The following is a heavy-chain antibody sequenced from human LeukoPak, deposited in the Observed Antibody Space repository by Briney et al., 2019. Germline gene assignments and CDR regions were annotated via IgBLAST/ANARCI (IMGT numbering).Heavy chain of an antibody. D-gene: IGHD5-12*01. CDR1: AFNFTAYW. V-gene: IGHV3-74*01. Sequence: PGGSLRLSCASSAFNFTAYWMHWVRQDPRQGLLWVARINSDGTTTNYADSVMGRFTISRDNAKNTLFLQMNSLRAEDTAVYFCAVSNGGYGPWGQGALVTVSS. J-gene: IGHJ5*02. CDR3: AVSNGGYGP. CDR2: INSDGTTT.